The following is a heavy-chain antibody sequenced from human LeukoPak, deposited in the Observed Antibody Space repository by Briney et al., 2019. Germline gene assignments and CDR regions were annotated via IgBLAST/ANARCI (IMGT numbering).Heavy chain of an antibody. Sequence: GGSLRLSCVASGFNVDDYALHWVRQAPGKGLEWISLISGDGKTTHYANSVKGRSTISRDNSENSLYLRMSSLRSEDTALYYCAKGVRSGAYYNCFDSWGQGTLVTVSS. CDR1: GFNVDDYA. D-gene: IGHD7-27*01. CDR2: ISGDGKTT. J-gene: IGHJ5*01. V-gene: IGHV3-43*02. CDR3: AKGVRSGAYYNCFDS.